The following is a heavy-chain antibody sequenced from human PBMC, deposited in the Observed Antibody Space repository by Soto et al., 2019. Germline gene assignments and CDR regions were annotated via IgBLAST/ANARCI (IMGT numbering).Heavy chain of an antibody. V-gene: IGHV3-64D*06. Sequence: GGSLRLSCSASGSTFSSYAMHWVRQAPGKGLEYVSAISSNGGSTYYADSVKGRFTISRDNSKNTLYLQMSSLRAEDTAVYYCVKGRYSYGPEYFDYWGQGTLVTVSS. D-gene: IGHD5-18*01. CDR2: ISSNGGST. CDR3: VKGRYSYGPEYFDY. J-gene: IGHJ4*02. CDR1: GSTFSSYA.